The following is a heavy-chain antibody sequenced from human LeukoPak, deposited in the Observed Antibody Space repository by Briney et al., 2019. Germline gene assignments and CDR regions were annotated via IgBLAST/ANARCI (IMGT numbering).Heavy chain of an antibody. CDR1: GLTVSSNY. D-gene: IGHD4-11*01. V-gene: IGHV3-53*01. J-gene: IGHJ6*02. CDR2: IYSGGST. CDR3: ATSRLTTVSYYYYYGMDV. Sequence: PGGSLRLSCAASGLTVSSNYMSWVRQAPGKGLEWVSVIYSGGSTYYADSVKGRFTISRDNSKNTLYLQMNSLRAEDTAVYYCATSRLTTVSYYYYYGMDVWGQGTTVTVSS.